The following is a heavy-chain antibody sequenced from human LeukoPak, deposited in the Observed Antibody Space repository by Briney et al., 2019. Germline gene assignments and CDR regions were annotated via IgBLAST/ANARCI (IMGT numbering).Heavy chain of an antibody. V-gene: IGHV4-59*12. CDR1: GASISTYF. CDR3: ARGVYDSSGYYDY. Sequence: SETLSLTCTVSGASISTYFWSWIRQPPGKGLEWIGYISYSGSTNYNPSLKSRVTISVDTSKNQFSLKLSSVTAADTAVYYCARGVYDSSGYYDYWGQGTLVTVSS. D-gene: IGHD3-22*01. CDR2: ISYSGST. J-gene: IGHJ4*02.